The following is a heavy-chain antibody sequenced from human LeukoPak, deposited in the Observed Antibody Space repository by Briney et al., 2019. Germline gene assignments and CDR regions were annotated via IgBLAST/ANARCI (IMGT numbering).Heavy chain of an antibody. D-gene: IGHD3-16*02. CDR2: ISGSGGST. CDR3: AKGSGGRYDYVWGSYRYSPYFDY. Sequence: GGSLRLSCAASGITFSSYAMSWVRQAPGKGLEWVSAISGSGGSTYYADSVKGRFTISRDNSKNTLYLQMNSLRAEDTAVYYCAKGSGGRYDYVWGSYRYSPYFDYWGQGTLVTVSS. V-gene: IGHV3-23*01. J-gene: IGHJ4*02. CDR1: GITFSSYA.